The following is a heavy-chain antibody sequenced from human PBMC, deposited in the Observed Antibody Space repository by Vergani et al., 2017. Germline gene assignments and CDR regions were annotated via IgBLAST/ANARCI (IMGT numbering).Heavy chain of an antibody. CDR3: AGHRGSGGFFPSSYFYGMDV. J-gene: IGHJ6*02. CDR1: GFSFTTYA. CDR2: INTNGDYT. V-gene: IGHV3-23*01. D-gene: IGHD3-10*01. Sequence: EVQLLESGGDLVQPGGSLRLSCAASGFSFTTYAMSWVRQAPGKGLEWVSTINTNGDYTRYGDSVKGRFTISRDNSKSTLYLQMNSLRAEDTAIYYCAGHRGSGGFFPSSYFYGMDVWGHGTTVTVSS.